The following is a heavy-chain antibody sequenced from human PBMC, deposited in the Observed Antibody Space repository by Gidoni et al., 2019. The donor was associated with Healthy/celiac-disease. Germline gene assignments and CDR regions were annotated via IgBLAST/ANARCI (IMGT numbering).Heavy chain of an antibody. CDR3: ARQGVELVPAAFDI. CDR1: GATFSSYA. D-gene: IGHD1-1*01. V-gene: IGHV1-69*04. CDR2: IIPILGIA. Sequence: QVQLVQSGAEAKKPGSSVSVSCQASGATFSSYAISWVRQAPGQGLEWMGRIIPILGIASYAQKFQGRVTITADKSTSTAYMERSSLRSEDTAVDYCARQGVELVPAAFDIWGQGTMVTVSS. J-gene: IGHJ3*02.